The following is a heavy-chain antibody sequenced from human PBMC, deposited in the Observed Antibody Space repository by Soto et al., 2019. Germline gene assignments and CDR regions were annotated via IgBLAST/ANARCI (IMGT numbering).Heavy chain of an antibody. D-gene: IGHD3-10*01. Sequence: EVQLVESGGGLVKPGGSQRLSCAASGFTFSHYSMNWVRQAPGKGLEWVAFVSSTSSYIYYAGSVKGRFTISRDNATNSLFLQMNTLRAEDTAVYYCAKDRGRGSPVSGGLDVWGQGTTVTVSS. J-gene: IGHJ6*02. CDR1: GFTFSHYS. CDR2: VSSTSSYI. V-gene: IGHV3-21*01. CDR3: AKDRGRGSPVSGGLDV.